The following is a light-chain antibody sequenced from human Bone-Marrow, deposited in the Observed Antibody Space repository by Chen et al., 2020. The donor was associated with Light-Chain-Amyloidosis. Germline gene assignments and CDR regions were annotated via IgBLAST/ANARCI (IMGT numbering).Light chain of an antibody. J-gene: IGKJ5*01. Sequence: DIVMTQSPLSLAVSPGEPASISCWSSQSLRHSNGNNYLDWYLQRPGQSPQLLIYLGSIRASGVPGRISGYGSGTDFTLILSRVEAEDVGLYYCMQALQTPEITFGQGTRLEIK. CDR3: MQALQTPEIT. CDR2: LGS. V-gene: IGKV2-28*01. CDR1: QSLRHSNGNNY.